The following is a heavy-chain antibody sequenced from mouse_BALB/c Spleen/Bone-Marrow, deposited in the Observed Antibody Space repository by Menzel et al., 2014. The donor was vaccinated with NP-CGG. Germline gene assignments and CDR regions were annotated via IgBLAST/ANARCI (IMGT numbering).Heavy chain of an antibody. Sequence: QVQLKQSGAKLVRPGVSAKICCKGSGYTFTDHAIHWVKRSHAKSLEWIGVISGYYGDAIYNQKFKGKATMTVDKSSSTAYMELARLTSEDSAIYYCARSGKVRNAMDYWGQGTSVTVSS. D-gene: IGHD2-14*01. CDR3: ARSGKVRNAMDY. V-gene: IGHV1S137*01. CDR1: GYTFTDHA. J-gene: IGHJ4*01. CDR2: ISGYYGDA.